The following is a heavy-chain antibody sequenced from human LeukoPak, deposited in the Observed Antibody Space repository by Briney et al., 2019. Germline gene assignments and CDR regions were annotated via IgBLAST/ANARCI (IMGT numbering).Heavy chain of an antibody. J-gene: IGHJ4*02. Sequence: GGSLRLSCAASGFTFSSYWMSWIRQAPGKGLEWVANIKQDGSEKYYVDSVKGRFTISRDNAKNPLYLQMNSLRAEDTAVYYCARDGAKIYSGYDNYYFDYWGQGTLVTVSS. D-gene: IGHD5-12*01. V-gene: IGHV3-7*01. CDR1: GFTFSSYW. CDR2: IKQDGSEK. CDR3: ARDGAKIYSGYDNYYFDY.